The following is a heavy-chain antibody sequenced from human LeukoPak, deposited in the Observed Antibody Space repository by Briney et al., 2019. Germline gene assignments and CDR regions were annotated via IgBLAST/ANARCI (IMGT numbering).Heavy chain of an antibody. CDR3: ARQPQMPKYYCDY. J-gene: IGHJ4*02. Sequence: PSETLSLTCTVSGGSISSGSHYWGWIRQPPGKELEWIGNIYYSGNTYYSPSLKSPVTISVDTSKNQFSLKFSSVTAADTAVYYCARQPQMPKYYCDYWGQGTLVTVSS. V-gene: IGHV4-39*01. CDR2: IYYSGNT. D-gene: IGHD2-2*01. CDR1: GGSISSGSHY.